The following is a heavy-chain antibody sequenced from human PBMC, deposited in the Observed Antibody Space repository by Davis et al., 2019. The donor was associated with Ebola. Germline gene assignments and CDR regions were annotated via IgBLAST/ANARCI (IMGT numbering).Heavy chain of an antibody. V-gene: IGHV4-34*01. CDR3: ARWGMDV. Sequence: SETLSLTCAVYGGSFSGYYWSWIRQPPGKGLEWIGEITHSGSTNYNPSLKSRVTISVDTSKNQFSLKLSSVTAADTAVYYCARWGMDVWGQGTTVTVSS. CDR1: GGSFSGYY. CDR2: ITHSGST. J-gene: IGHJ6*02.